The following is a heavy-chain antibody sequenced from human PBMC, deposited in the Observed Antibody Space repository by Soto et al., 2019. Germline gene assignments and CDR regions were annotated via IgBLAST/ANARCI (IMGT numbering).Heavy chain of an antibody. J-gene: IGHJ4*02. CDR1: GFTFRNYW. CDR3: ARVAYTDIGCDF. D-gene: IGHD2-2*02. V-gene: IGHV3-7*05. Sequence: EVQLVESGGGWVQPGGSLRLSCAVSGFTFRNYWMTWVRQAPGKGLEWVANIPPDGSQKYYVDSVKSRFTISRDNAKNLLYLQMNSLTAEDTAVYYCARVAYTDIGCDFWAQGTLVTVSS. CDR2: IPPDGSQK.